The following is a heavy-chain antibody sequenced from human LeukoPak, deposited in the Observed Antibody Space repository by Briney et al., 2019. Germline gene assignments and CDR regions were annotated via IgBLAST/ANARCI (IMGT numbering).Heavy chain of an antibody. J-gene: IGHJ6*02. Sequence: ASVKVSCKASGYTFSGYGISWVRQAPGQGLEWMGWISAYNGNTYYAQNLQGRVTMTTDTSTSTAYMELRSLRPDDTAVYYCARGSSGGGMDVWGQGTTVTVSS. CDR2: ISAYNGNT. CDR1: GYTFSGYG. CDR3: ARGSSGGGMDV. V-gene: IGHV1-18*01.